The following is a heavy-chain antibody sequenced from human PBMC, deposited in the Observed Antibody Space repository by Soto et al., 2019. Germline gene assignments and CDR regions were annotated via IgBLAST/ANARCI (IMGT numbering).Heavy chain of an antibody. J-gene: IGHJ4*02. Sequence: PSETLSLTCTVSGGSVTNSSYYWGWIRQSPGKGLEWIGSVYYRGRSYSKSSVKSRVTISVDTSKNRFSLSLNSVIASDTAVYFCVSQRTTVPTQAYFDYWGPGALVTAPQ. CDR3: VSQRTTVPTQAYFDY. D-gene: IGHD4-17*01. CDR2: VYYRGRS. CDR1: GGSVTNSSYY. V-gene: IGHV4-39*01.